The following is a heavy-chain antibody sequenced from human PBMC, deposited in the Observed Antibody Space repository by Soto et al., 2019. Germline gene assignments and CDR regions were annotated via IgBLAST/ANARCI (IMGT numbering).Heavy chain of an antibody. D-gene: IGHD3-9*01. Sequence: ASVKVSCKASGYTFSSHGIIWVRQAPGQGLEWMGWISGYNGNTNYAQKLQGRVTMTTDTSTSTAYMELRSLRSDDTAVYYCARDYDILTGYNYYYGMDVWGQGTTVTVSS. V-gene: IGHV1-18*01. CDR2: ISGYNGNT. CDR1: GYTFSSHG. J-gene: IGHJ6*02. CDR3: ARDYDILTGYNYYYGMDV.